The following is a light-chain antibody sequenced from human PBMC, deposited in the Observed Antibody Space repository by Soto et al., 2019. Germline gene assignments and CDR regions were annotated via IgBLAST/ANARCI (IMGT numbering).Light chain of an antibody. CDR3: QQYYTYPWT. CDR1: QSISSW. V-gene: IGKV1-5*03. J-gene: IGKJ1*01. CDR2: KAS. Sequence: IQMTQSPSPLSASVGDRGTNTCRPSQSISSWLAWYQQRPGKAPKLLIYKASNLESGVPSRFSGSGSGTELTLTISSLHPDDFATYYCQQYYTYPWTFGPGTKV.